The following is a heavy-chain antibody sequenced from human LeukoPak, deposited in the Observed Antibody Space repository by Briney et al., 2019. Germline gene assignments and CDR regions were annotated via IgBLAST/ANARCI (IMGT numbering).Heavy chain of an antibody. D-gene: IGHD6-19*01. V-gene: IGHV3-33*01. CDR2: IWFDGSNK. Sequence: GGSLRLSCAASGFTFSSYGILWVRQAPGKGLEWVAVIWFDGSNKYYADSVKGRFTISRDQSKNTVYLQMNSLRADDTAVYYCARLGSGWAIDYWGQGTLVTVSS. CDR1: GFTFSSYG. CDR3: ARLGSGWAIDY. J-gene: IGHJ4*02.